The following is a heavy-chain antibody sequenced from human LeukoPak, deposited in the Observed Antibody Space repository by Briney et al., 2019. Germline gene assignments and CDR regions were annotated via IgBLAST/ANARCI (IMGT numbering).Heavy chain of an antibody. CDR1: GGSISRTNW. CDR2: IYHSGST. V-gene: IGHV4-4*02. Sequence: SETLSLTCAVSGGSISRTNWWNWVRQPPGNGLAWIGEIYHSGSTNYNPSRKSRVTISVDKSKNQFSMKLTSVTAADTAVYYCARDVYYYDSSGYRSLAFDIWGQGTMVTVSS. CDR3: ARDVYYYDSSGYRSLAFDI. J-gene: IGHJ3*02. D-gene: IGHD3-22*01.